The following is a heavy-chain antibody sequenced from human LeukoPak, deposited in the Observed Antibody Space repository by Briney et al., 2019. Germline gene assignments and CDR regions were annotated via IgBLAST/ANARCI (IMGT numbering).Heavy chain of an antibody. CDR1: GFTFSSYS. Sequence: PGGSLRLSCAASGFTFSSYSMNWVRQAPGKGLEGVSSISSSSSYIYYADSVKGRFTISRDNAKNSLYLQLNSLRAEDTAVYYCARDSGYDFALDYWGQGTLVTVSS. V-gene: IGHV3-21*01. CDR3: ARDSGYDFALDY. D-gene: IGHD5-12*01. J-gene: IGHJ4*02. CDR2: ISSSSSYI.